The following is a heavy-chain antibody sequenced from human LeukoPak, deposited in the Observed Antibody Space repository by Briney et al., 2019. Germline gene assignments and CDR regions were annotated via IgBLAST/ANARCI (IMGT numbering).Heavy chain of an antibody. CDR3: ARTQSFTYYYDSSGYDAFDI. V-gene: IGHV1-24*01. CDR1: GYTLTELS. CDR2: FDPEDGET. D-gene: IGHD3-22*01. J-gene: IGHJ3*02. Sequence: ASVKVSCKVSGYTLTELSMHWVRQAPGKGLEWMGGFDPEDGETIYAQKFQGRVTMTRDTSTSTVYMELSSLRSEDTAVYYCARTQSFTYYYDSSGYDAFDIWGQGTMVTVSS.